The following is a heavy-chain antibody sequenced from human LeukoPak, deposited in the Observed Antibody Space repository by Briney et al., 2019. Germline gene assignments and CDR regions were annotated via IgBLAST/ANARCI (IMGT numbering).Heavy chain of an antibody. J-gene: IGHJ5*02. D-gene: IGHD2-2*01. CDR3: ARRHCSSTSCPNWFDP. CDR2: INHSGST. CDR1: GGSFSGYY. V-gene: IGHV4-34*01. Sequence: SETLSLTCAVSGGSFSGYYWSWIRQPPGKGLEWIGQINHSGSTNYNPSLKSRVTISVDTSKNQFSLKLSSVTAADTAVYYCARRHCSSTSCPNWFDPWGQGTLVTVSS.